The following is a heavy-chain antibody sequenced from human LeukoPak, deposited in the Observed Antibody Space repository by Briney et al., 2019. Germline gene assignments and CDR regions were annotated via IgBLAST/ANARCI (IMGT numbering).Heavy chain of an antibody. Sequence: GGSLRLSCAASGFTFDDYAMHWVWQAPGKGLEWVSGISWNSGSIGYADSVKGRFTISRDNAKNSLYLQMNSLRAEDTALYYCAKDIKAHYYYGMDVWGQGTTVTVSS. CDR2: ISWNSGSI. V-gene: IGHV3-9*01. CDR3: AKDIKAHYYYGMDV. J-gene: IGHJ6*02. CDR1: GFTFDDYA.